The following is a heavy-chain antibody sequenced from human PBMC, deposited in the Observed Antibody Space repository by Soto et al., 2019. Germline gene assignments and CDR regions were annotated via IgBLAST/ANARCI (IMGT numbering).Heavy chain of an antibody. D-gene: IGHD2-2*01. Sequence: VGSLRLSCAASGFAFSSEWMHWVRQAPGKGLVWVSRIDPYDTGITYADSVKGRFTISRDNAKNTLYLQMNSLRAEDTAVYYCTSDTFGAMDSWGQGTLVPV. CDR1: GFAFSSEW. J-gene: IGHJ4*02. CDR3: TSDTFGAMDS. CDR2: IDPYDTGI. V-gene: IGHV3-74*01.